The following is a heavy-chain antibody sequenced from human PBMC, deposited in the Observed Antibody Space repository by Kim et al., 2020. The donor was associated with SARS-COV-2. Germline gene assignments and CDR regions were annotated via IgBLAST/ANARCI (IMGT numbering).Heavy chain of an antibody. CDR3: ARFFDSRGPQRYYNGMDV. Sequence: GGSLRLSCAASGFIFRDAYMTWIRQAPGQGLEWVSYISRSSSNTDYVDSVKGRFTISRDNAKSSLYLQMNSLRVEDTAVYYCARFFDSRGPQRYYNGMDVWGQGTTVTVSS. V-gene: IGHV3-11*06. CDR1: GFIFRDAY. CDR2: ISRSSSNT. J-gene: IGHJ6*02. D-gene: IGHD3-22*01.